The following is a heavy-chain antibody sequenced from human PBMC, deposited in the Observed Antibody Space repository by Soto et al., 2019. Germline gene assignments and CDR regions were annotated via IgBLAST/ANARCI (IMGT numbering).Heavy chain of an antibody. V-gene: IGHV3-48*02. CDR2: ISGSSDII. CDR3: ARDRPITI. Sequence: DVQLVESGGGLVQPGGSLRLSCEASGFTFSEHSMNWVRQAPGKGLEWLSYISGSSDIIYYADSVKGRFTISRDNAKNSLYLQMDSLRDEDTAVYFCARDRPITIWGQGTLVTVSS. CDR1: GFTFSEHS. D-gene: IGHD3-3*01. J-gene: IGHJ4*02.